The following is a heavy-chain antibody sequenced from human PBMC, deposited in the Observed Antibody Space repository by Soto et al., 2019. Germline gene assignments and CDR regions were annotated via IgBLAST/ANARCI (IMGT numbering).Heavy chain of an antibody. CDR3: AKGSQSVLVSAARVYGMDV. J-gene: IGHJ6*02. CDR2: LSDSGGHT. V-gene: IGHV3-23*01. D-gene: IGHD2-2*01. Sequence: PGGSLRLSCAGSGFTFSSYAMTWVRQAPGKGLEWVSTLSDSGGHTYYADSVKGRFTISRDNSKNTLYLQMNSLRAEDTAVYYCAKGSQSVLVSAARVYGMDVWGQGTTVTVSS. CDR1: GFTFSSYA.